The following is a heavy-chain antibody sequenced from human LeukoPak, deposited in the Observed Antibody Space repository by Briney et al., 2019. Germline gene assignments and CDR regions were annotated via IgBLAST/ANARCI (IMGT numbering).Heavy chain of an antibody. V-gene: IGHV3-9*01. CDR1: GFTLIDHA. Sequence: GGSLRLSCAASGFTLIDHAMHWVRQTPEKGLEWVSGIFWNGGRADYGDSVKGRFTVSRDNSKNTLYLQMNSLRAEDTAGYYCARDTGSGLRGPGAFDIWGQGTMVTVSS. J-gene: IGHJ3*02. D-gene: IGHD4-17*01. CDR3: ARDTGSGLRGPGAFDI. CDR2: IFWNGGRA.